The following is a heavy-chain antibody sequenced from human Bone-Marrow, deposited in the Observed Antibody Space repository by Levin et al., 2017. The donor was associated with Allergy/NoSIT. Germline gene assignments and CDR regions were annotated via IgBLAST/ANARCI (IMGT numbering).Heavy chain of an antibody. J-gene: IGHJ5*02. V-gene: IGHV4-30-2*01. Sequence: LRLSCAVSGGSISSGGYSWSWIRQPPGKGLEWIGYIYHSRSTYYNPSLKSRVTISVDRSKNQFSLKLSSVTAADTAVYYCGRNYDYVWGSYRDAGFDPWGQGTLVTVSS. CDR3: GRNYDYVWGSYRDAGFDP. CDR2: IYHSRST. D-gene: IGHD3-16*02. CDR1: GGSISSGGYS.